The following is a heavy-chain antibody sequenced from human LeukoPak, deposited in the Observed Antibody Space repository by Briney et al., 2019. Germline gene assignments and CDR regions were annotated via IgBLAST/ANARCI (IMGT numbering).Heavy chain of an antibody. D-gene: IGHD5-12*01. Sequence: GGSLGVSCAASGFTFSSYGMHWVRQAPGRGLEWVAVISYDGSNKFYADSVKGRFTISRDNSKNTLYLQMNSLRSEDTAVYHCTRGYSMSPTYAFDIWGQGTKVTVSS. CDR3: TRGYSMSPTYAFDI. CDR1: GFTFSSYG. V-gene: IGHV3-30*03. J-gene: IGHJ3*02. CDR2: ISYDGSNK.